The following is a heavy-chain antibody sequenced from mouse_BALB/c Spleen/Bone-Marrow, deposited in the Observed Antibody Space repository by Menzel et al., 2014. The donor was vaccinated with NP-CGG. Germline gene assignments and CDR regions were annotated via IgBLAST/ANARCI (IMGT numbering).Heavy chain of an antibody. CDR2: INPSNGGT. CDR1: GYTFTSYY. CDR3: TRGFAY. V-gene: IGHV1-53*01. J-gene: IGHJ3*01. Sequence: QVQLQQSGAELVKPGASVKLSCKASGYTFTSYYMYWVKPRPGQGLEWIGEINPSNGGTNFNEKFKSKATLTVDRSSSTAYMQLSSLTSEDSAVYYCTRGFAYWGQGTLVTVSA.